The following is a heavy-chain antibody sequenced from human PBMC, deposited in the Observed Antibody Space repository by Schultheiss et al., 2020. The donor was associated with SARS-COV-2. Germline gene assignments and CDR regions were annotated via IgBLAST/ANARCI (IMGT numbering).Heavy chain of an antibody. CDR3: ARSKQQLGYWYFDL. V-gene: IGHV4-34*01. CDR1: GGSFSGYY. CDR2: INHSGST. Sequence: SETLSLTCAVYGGSFSGYYWSWIRQPPGKGLEWIGEINHSGSTNYNPSLKSRVTISVDTSKNQFSLKLSSVTAADTAVSYCARSKQQLGYWYFDLWGRGTLVTVSS. D-gene: IGHD6-13*01. J-gene: IGHJ2*01.